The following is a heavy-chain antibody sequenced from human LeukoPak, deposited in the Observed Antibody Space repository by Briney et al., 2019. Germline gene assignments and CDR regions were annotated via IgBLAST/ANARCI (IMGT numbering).Heavy chain of an antibody. D-gene: IGHD3-9*01. CDR3: ALNRYYDILTGYPFDY. J-gene: IGHJ4*02. Sequence: ASVKVSCKASGGTFSSYAISWVRQAPGQGLEWMGRIIPIFGTANYAQKFQGRVTITTDESTGTAYMELSSLRSEDTAVYYCALNRYYDILTGYPFDYWGQGTLVTVSS. CDR1: GGTFSSYA. CDR2: IIPIFGTA. V-gene: IGHV1-69*05.